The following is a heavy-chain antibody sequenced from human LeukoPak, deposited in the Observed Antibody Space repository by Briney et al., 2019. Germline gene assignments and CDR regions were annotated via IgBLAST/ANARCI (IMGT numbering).Heavy chain of an antibody. Sequence: GGSLRLSCAASGFTFSNYWMIWVRQAPGKGLEWVANIQQDGGQKRYADSVRGRFTVSRDNAHTSLYLHMNSLRAEDTAVYYCARAGIGGSSTSCDYWGQGTLVTVSS. V-gene: IGHV3-7*02. CDR2: IQQDGGQK. CDR3: ARAGIGGSSTSCDY. D-gene: IGHD2-2*01. CDR1: GFTFSNYW. J-gene: IGHJ4*02.